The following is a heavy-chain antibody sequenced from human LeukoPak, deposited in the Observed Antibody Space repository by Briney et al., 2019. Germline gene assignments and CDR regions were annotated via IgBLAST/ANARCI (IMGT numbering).Heavy chain of an antibody. D-gene: IGHD6-13*01. V-gene: IGHV4-59*01. CDR1: GGSISSYY. CDR2: IYYNGST. CDR3: ARVTGYMTEDYFDY. Sequence: NSSETLSLTCTVSGGSISSYYWSWIRQPPGKGLEWIGYIYYNGSTNYNPSLKSRVTISVDTSKNQFSLRLSSVTAADTAVYYCARVTGYMTEDYFDYWGQGTLITVSS. J-gene: IGHJ4*02.